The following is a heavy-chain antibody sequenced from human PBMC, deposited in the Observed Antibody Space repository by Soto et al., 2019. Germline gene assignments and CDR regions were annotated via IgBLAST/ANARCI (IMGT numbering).Heavy chain of an antibody. V-gene: IGHV3-30-3*01. CDR1: GFTFSNYA. Sequence: QVQLVESGGGVVQPGRSLRLSCAASGFTFSNYAIHWVRQAPGKGLEWVAVLSFDGNNVHYADSVKGRFTVSRDNSKNTLFLQMNSLRAEDTALYYCARGPIGDAAMVTNYFDSWGQGTLVTVSS. D-gene: IGHD5-18*01. CDR3: ARGPIGDAAMVTNYFDS. CDR2: LSFDGNNV. J-gene: IGHJ4*02.